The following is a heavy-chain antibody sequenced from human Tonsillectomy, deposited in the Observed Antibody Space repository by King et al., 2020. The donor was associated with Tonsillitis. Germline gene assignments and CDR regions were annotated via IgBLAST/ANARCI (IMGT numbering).Heavy chain of an antibody. J-gene: IGHJ4*02. V-gene: IGHV1-2*02. CDR2: IIHNSGVT. D-gene: IGHD6-6*01. CDR1: GYAFTDNY. CDR3: ARGESLAARRGRNYFDY. Sequence: VQLVESGAEVRKPGASVKVSCQASGYAFTDNYVHWVRQAPGQGLEWMGWIIHNSGVTNFVERFRGRVTVTRDTSISTAYMELSGLTSDDTAVYYCARGESLAARRGRNYFDYFGQGTLVTVSS.